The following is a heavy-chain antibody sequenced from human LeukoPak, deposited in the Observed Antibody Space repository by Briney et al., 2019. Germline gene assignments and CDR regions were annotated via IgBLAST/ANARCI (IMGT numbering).Heavy chain of an antibody. D-gene: IGHD3-16*02. CDR2: IYHSGST. CDR1: GGSISSGGYS. CDR3: ARASLWLHSGLDY. V-gene: IGHV4-30-2*01. Sequence: PSETLSLTCAVSGGSISSGGYSWSWIRQPPGKGLEWIGYIYHSGSTYYNPSLKSRVTISVDTSKNQFSLKLNSVTAADTAVYYCARASLWLHSGLDYWGQGTLVTVSS. J-gene: IGHJ4*02.